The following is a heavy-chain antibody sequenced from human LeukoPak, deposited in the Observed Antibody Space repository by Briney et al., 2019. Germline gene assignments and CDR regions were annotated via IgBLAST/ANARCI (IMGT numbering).Heavy chain of an antibody. CDR3: AKFLSDYYDSSGCDY. J-gene: IGHJ4*02. Sequence: GGSLRLSCAASGFIFSSYWMSWVRQAPGKGLEWVANIKQDGSEKYYMDSVKGRFTISRDNAKNSLYLQMNSLRAEDTAVYYCAKFLSDYYDSSGCDYWGQGTLVTVSS. V-gene: IGHV3-7*03. CDR1: GFIFSSYW. CDR2: IKQDGSEK. D-gene: IGHD3-22*01.